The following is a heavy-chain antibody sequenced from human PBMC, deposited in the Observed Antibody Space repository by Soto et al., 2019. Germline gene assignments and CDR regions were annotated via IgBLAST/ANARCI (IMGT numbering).Heavy chain of an antibody. Sequence: SETLSLTCTVSGASISSYYWSWIRQPPGKGLEWIGYVYYTGGTNYNPSLKSRVTMSLDTSKNQFSLKLASVTAADSAVFYCASGKTETGAMDVWGQGTTVTVSS. V-gene: IGHV4-59*01. CDR3: ASGKTETGAMDV. J-gene: IGHJ6*02. D-gene: IGHD1-1*01. CDR2: VYYTGGT. CDR1: GASISSYY.